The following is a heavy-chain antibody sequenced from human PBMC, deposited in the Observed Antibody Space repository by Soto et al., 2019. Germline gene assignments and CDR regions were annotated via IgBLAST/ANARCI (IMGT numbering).Heavy chain of an antibody. CDR3: ARGTKYGDYSRWFDP. Sequence: QVQLVQSGAEVKKPGASVKVSCKASGYTFTSYDINWVRQATGQGFEYLGWMNPNSGNTGYVKKFQGRVTMTRDTSMSTAYMELSSLRSEDTAVYYCARGTKYGDYSRWFDPWGPGTLVTVSS. J-gene: IGHJ5*02. V-gene: IGHV1-8*01. D-gene: IGHD4-17*01. CDR2: MNPNSGNT. CDR1: GYTFTSYD.